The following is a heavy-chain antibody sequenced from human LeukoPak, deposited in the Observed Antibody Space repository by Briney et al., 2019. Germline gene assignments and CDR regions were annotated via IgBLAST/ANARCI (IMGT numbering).Heavy chain of an antibody. CDR1: GFTFSSYA. J-gene: IGHJ6*02. CDR3: ARGGPMVRGPMDV. D-gene: IGHD3-10*01. V-gene: IGHV3-30-3*01. CDR2: ISYDGSNK. Sequence: PGRSLRLSCAASGFTFSSYAMHWVRQAPGKGLEWVAVISYDGSNKYYADSVKGRFTISRDNSKNTLYLQMNSLRAEDTAVYYYARGGPMVRGPMDVWGQGTTVTVSS.